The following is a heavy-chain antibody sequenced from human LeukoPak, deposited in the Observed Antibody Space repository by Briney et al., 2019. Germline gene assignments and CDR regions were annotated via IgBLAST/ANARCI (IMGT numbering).Heavy chain of an antibody. CDR1: GYSISSGYY. D-gene: IGHD6-13*01. J-gene: IGHJ6*03. Sequence: SETLSLTCTVSGYSISSGYYWGWIRQPPGKGLEWIGSIYHSGSTYYNPSLKSRVTISVDTSKNQFSLKLSSVTAADTAVYYCARDGSSSWYDSYYYMDVWGKGTTVTVSS. V-gene: IGHV4-38-2*02. CDR2: IYHSGST. CDR3: ARDGSSSWYDSYYYMDV.